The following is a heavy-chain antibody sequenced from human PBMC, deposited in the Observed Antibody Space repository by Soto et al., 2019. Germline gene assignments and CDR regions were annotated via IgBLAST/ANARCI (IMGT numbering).Heavy chain of an antibody. CDR2: HYSGGST. CDR1: GFSVSSNY. J-gene: IGHJ5*02. Sequence: GGFLRLSCAISGFSVSSNYLSWVRQAPGKGLEWVSVHYSGGSTYYADSVQGRFTISRDKSNNTLYLQMRRVRAEDTAVYFCARHRHPRGTVGATSPLDPWGQGTQVTVS. CDR3: ARHRHPRGTVGATSPLDP. D-gene: IGHD1-26*01. V-gene: IGHV3-53*01.